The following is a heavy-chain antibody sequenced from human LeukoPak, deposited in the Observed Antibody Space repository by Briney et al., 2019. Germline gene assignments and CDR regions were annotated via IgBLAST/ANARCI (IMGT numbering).Heavy chain of an antibody. Sequence: ASVKVSCKASGYTFTGYYMHWVRQAPGQGLEWMGWINPNSGGTNYAQKFQGRVTMTRDTSISTAYMELSRLRSDDTAVYYCARRGGSGSYPGPYYFGYWGQGTLVTVSS. CDR2: INPNSGGT. J-gene: IGHJ4*02. V-gene: IGHV1-2*02. CDR1: GYTFTGYY. D-gene: IGHD3-10*01. CDR3: ARRGGSGSYPGPYYFGY.